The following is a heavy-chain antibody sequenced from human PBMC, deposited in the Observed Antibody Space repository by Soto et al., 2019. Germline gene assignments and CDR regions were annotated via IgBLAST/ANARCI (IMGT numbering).Heavy chain of an antibody. V-gene: IGHV3-74*01. CDR1: GFTFSGYN. CDR2: INNDGSST. D-gene: IGHD1-26*01. Sequence: GGSLRLSCAASGFTFSGYNMNWVRQVPGKGLVWVSRINNDGSSTTYADSVKGRFTISRDNAKNTLYLQMNSLRAEDTAVYYCARGRSGSPLIFDYWGQGTLVTVSS. CDR3: ARGRSGSPLIFDY. J-gene: IGHJ4*02.